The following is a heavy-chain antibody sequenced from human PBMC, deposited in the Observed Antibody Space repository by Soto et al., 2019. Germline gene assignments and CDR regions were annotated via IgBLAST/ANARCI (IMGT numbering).Heavy chain of an antibody. D-gene: IGHD6-6*01. J-gene: IGHJ6*02. CDR1: GFTFSDFA. CDR3: AKDPEYLRYGPAYYYGMDV. Sequence: PWGSLRLSCAASGFTFSDFAMHWVRQAPGKGLEWVAVVSHDGRNTHYADSVKGRFTISRDSSKNTVSLEMTSLRAEDTAVYYCAKDPEYLRYGPAYYYGMDVWGQGTTVTVSS. V-gene: IGHV3-30*18. CDR2: VSHDGRNT.